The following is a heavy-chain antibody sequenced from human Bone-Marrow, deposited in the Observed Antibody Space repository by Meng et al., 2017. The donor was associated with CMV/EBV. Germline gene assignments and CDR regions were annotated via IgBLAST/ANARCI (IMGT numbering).Heavy chain of an antibody. V-gene: IGHV3-7*03. CDR3: AKDQEGDYFDY. Sequence: ETLSLTCTVSGGSISPYYWTWVRQAPGKGLEWVANIKQDGSEKYYVDSVKGRFTISRDNSKNTLYLQMNSLRAEDTAVYYCAKDQEGDYFDYCGQGTLVTVSS. CDR2: IKQDGSEK. CDR1: GGSISPYY. J-gene: IGHJ4*02.